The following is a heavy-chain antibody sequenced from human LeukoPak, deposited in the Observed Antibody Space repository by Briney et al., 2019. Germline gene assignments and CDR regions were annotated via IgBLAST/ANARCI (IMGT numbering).Heavy chain of an antibody. Sequence: PGGSLRLSCAASGFTFSGYAMSWVRQAPGKRLEWVSSISGSATSTFYADSVKGRFTISRDNSKNTLFLQMNSLRAEDTALYYCAKRHNSGWYYFDYWGQGTLVTVSS. V-gene: IGHV3-23*01. D-gene: IGHD6-19*01. CDR1: GFTFSGYA. CDR2: ISGSATST. J-gene: IGHJ4*02. CDR3: AKRHNSGWYYFDY.